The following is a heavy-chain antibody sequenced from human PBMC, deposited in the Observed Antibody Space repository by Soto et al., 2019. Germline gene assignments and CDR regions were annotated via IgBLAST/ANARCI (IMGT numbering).Heavy chain of an antibody. CDR2: INPNSGGT. CDR3: ARGDLYYYDRSGRFDY. J-gene: IGHJ4*02. Sequence: ASVNVSFKASGYTFTGYYMHWVRQAPGQGLEWMGWINPNSGGTNYAQKFQGRVTMTRDTSISTAYMELSRLRSDDTAVYYCARGDLYYYDRSGRFDYWGQGTLVTVSS. D-gene: IGHD3-22*01. V-gene: IGHV1-2*02. CDR1: GYTFTGYY.